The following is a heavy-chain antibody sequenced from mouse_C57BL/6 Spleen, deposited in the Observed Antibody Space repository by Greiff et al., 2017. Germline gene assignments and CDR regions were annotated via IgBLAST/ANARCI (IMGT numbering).Heavy chain of an antibody. CDR3: AKLRFAY. CDR2: ISSGSSTI. CDR1: GFTFSDYG. J-gene: IGHJ3*01. D-gene: IGHD1-1*01. V-gene: IGHV5-17*01. Sequence: EVMLVESGGGLVKPGGSLTLSCAASGFTFSDYGMHWVRQAPEKGLEWVAYISSGSSTIYYADTVKGRFTISRDNAKNTLFLQMTSLRSEDTAMYYCAKLRFAYWGQGTLVTVSA.